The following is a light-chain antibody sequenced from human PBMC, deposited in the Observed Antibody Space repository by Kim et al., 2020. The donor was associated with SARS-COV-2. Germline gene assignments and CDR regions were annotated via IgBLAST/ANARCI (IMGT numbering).Light chain of an antibody. Sequence: LSPGERATRSCSASQSVSSSYLAWYQQKPGQAPRLLIYGASSRATGIPDRISGSGSGTDFTLTISRLEPEEFAVYYCQHYDNSPYTFGQGTKLEI. CDR2: GAS. CDR3: QHYDNSPYT. J-gene: IGKJ2*01. V-gene: IGKV3-20*01. CDR1: QSVSSSY.